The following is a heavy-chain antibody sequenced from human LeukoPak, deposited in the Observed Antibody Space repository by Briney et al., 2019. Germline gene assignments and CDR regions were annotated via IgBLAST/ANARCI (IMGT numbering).Heavy chain of an antibody. CDR1: GGSISSYY. CDR2: IYTSAST. J-gene: IGHJ3*02. V-gene: IGHV4-4*09. D-gene: IGHD5-24*01. Sequence: SETLSLTCTVSGGSISSYYWSWIRQPPGKGLEGIGYIYTSASTNYNPSLKSRVTISVDTSKNQFSLKLSAVTAADTAVYYCARPSYNAHAFDIWGQGTMVTVSS. CDR3: ARPSYNAHAFDI.